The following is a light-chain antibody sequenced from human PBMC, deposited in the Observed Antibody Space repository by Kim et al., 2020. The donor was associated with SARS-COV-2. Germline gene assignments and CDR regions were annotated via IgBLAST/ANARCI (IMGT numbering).Light chain of an antibody. J-gene: IGLJ3*02. CDR2: DAN. CDR1: TGTVTSGHY. Sequence: PGGTVTLTCDSSTGTVTSGHYPYWFQRKPGQAPRTLIYDANKKHSWTPARFSGSLLGGKAALTLSGAQPEDEADYYCLLLYSGARVFGGGTKLTVL. V-gene: IGLV7-46*01. CDR3: LLLYSGARV.